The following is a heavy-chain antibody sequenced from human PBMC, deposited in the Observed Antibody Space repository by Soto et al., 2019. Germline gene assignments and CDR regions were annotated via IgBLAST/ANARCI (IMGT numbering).Heavy chain of an antibody. CDR1: GFTFSGSA. Sequence: GGSLRLSCAASGFTFSGSAMHWVRQASGKGLEWVGRIRSKANSYATAYAASVKGRFTISRDDSKNTAYLQMNSLKTEDTAVYYCTLTRAGGPTSYAFDIWGQGTMVTVSS. J-gene: IGHJ3*02. V-gene: IGHV3-73*01. CDR2: IRSKANSYAT. D-gene: IGHD3-10*01. CDR3: TLTRAGGPTSYAFDI.